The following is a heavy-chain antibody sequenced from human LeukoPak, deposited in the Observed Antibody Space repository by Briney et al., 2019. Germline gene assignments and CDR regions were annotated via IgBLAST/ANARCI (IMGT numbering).Heavy chain of an antibody. D-gene: IGHD2-2*01. Sequence: PSETLSLTCTVSGGSISSSSYYWGWIRQPPGKGLEWIGSIYYSGSTYYNPSLKSRVTISVDTSKNQFSLKLSSVTAADTAVYYCARDVVVPAVPLNYFDYWGQGTLVTVSS. V-gene: IGHV4-39*02. CDR1: GGSISSSSYY. CDR3: ARDVVVPAVPLNYFDY. CDR2: IYYSGST. J-gene: IGHJ4*02.